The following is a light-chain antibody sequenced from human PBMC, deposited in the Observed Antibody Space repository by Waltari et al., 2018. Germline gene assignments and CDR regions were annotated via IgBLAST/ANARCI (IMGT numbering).Light chain of an antibody. V-gene: IGLV2-8*01. CDR1: SSAIGSSKS. J-gene: IGLJ2*01. Sequence: QSALTQPPSASGSPGQSVTISCTGTSSAIGSSKSVSWYQQHPPKAPKLMIYEVNKRPSGVPDRFSGSKSGNTASLTVSGLQADDEADYYCSSYAGSSNLIFGGGTKLTVL. CDR2: EVN. CDR3: SSYAGSSNLI.